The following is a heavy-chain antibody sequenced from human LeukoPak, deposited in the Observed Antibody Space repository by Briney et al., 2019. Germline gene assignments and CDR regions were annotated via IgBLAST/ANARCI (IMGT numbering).Heavy chain of an antibody. CDR1: GGTFSSYA. CDR3: ARANFLYCSSSTCLFDY. V-gene: IGHV1-2*02. J-gene: IGHJ4*02. Sequence: ASVKVSCEASGGTFSSYAISWVRQAPGQGLEWMGWINPNDGDTNYAQKFQGRVTMTRDTSISTAHMEVSRLRSDDTAVYYCARANFLYCSSSTCLFDYWGQGTLVTVSS. CDR2: INPNDGDT. D-gene: IGHD2-2*01.